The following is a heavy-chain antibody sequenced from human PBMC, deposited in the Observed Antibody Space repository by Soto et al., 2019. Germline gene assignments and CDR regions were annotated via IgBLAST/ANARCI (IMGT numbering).Heavy chain of an antibody. Sequence: QVQLVESGGGVVQPGRSLRLSCAASGFTFSSYAMHWVRLAPGKGLEWVAVISYDGSNKYYADSVKGRFTISRDNSKNTLYLQMNSLRAEDTAVYYCARAGLGYCSGGSCYPRYWGQGTLVTVSS. D-gene: IGHD2-15*01. CDR2: ISYDGSNK. CDR1: GFTFSSYA. J-gene: IGHJ4*02. V-gene: IGHV3-30-3*01. CDR3: ARAGLGYCSGGSCYPRY.